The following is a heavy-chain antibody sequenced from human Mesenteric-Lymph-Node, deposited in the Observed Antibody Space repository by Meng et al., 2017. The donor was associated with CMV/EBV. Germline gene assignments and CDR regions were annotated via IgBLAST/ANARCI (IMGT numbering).Heavy chain of an antibody. V-gene: IGHV4-39*07. CDR1: GGSISSSSHY. CDR3: ASPGGYCSSTSCHPGSKRGNYYYYYGMDV. CDR2: IYYSGSA. Sequence: SETLSLTCTVSGGSISSSSHYWGWIRQPPGKGLEWIGNIYYSGSAFYNPSLKSRVTISVDTSKNQFSLKLSSVTAADTAVYYCASPGGYCSSTSCHPGSKRGNYYYYYGMDVWGQGTTVTVSS. J-gene: IGHJ6*02. D-gene: IGHD2-2*01.